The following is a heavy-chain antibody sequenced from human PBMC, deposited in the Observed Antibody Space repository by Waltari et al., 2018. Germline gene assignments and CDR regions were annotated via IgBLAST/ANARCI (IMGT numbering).Heavy chain of an antibody. Sequence: QVQLVESGGGVVQPGRSLRLSCAASGFTFSSYAMHWVRQAPGKGLEWVAVISYDGSNKYYADSVKGRFTISRDNSKNTLYLQMNSLRAEDTAVYYCARAFYDSSGYYYVGVCGYWGQGTLVTVSS. CDR2: ISYDGSNK. V-gene: IGHV3-30-3*01. CDR3: ARAFYDSSGYYYVGVCGY. CDR1: GFTFSSYA. J-gene: IGHJ4*02. D-gene: IGHD3-22*01.